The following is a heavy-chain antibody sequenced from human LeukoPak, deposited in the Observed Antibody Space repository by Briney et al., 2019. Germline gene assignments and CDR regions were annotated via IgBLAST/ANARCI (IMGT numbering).Heavy chain of an antibody. CDR3: VKARLAWIGLCSNYMDF. D-gene: IGHD3-10*01. CDR2: ISHDGSNK. V-gene: IGHV3-30*18. Sequence: PGGSLRLSCKASGFDFRNYGMHWIRQAPDKGLEWVTFISHDGSNKFYVDSVKGRFIISRDNSKNILFLEMNSLTHDDMGMYFCVKARLAWIGLCSNYMDFWGKGTKV. CDR1: GFDFRNYG. J-gene: IGHJ6*03.